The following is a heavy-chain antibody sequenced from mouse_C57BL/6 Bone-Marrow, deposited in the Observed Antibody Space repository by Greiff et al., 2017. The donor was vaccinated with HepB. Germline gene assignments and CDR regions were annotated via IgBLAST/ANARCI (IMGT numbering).Heavy chain of an antibody. J-gene: IGHJ4*01. Sequence: EVKVEESGGGLVQPGGSMKLSCVASGFTFSNYWVNWVRQSPEKGLEWVAQIRLKSDNYATHYAESVKGRFTISRDDSKSSVYLQMNNLRAEDTGIYYCTDYYGSRHGSYAMDYWGQGTSVTVSS. CDR1: GFTFSNYW. D-gene: IGHD1-1*01. V-gene: IGHV6-3*01. CDR2: IRLKSDNYAT. CDR3: TDYYGSRHGSYAMDY.